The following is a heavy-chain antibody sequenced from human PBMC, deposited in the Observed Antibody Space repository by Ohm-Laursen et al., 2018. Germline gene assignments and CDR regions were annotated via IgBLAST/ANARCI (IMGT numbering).Heavy chain of an antibody. V-gene: IGHV3-33*01. CDR2: IWYDGSNK. CDR1: GFTFSSYG. Sequence: SLRLSCTAPGFTFSSYGMHWVRQAPGKGLEWVAVIWYDGSNKYYADSVKGRFTISRDNSKNTLYLQMNSLRAEDTAVYYCARDPGSYYYYGMDVWGQGTTVTVSS. J-gene: IGHJ6*02. D-gene: IGHD1-14*01. CDR3: ARDPGSYYYYGMDV.